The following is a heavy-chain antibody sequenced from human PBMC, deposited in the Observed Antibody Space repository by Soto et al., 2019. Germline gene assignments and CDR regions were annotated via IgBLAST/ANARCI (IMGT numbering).Heavy chain of an antibody. J-gene: IGHJ5*02. CDR1: GGTFSSYA. CDR2: IIPIFGTA. Sequence: GASVKVSCKASGGTFSSYAISWVRQAPGQGLEWMGGIIPIFGTANYAQKFQGRVTITADESTSTAYMELSSLRSEDTAVYYCARDIGSSSWTAPHGLGDCYSGFCWFDPWGQETLVTVSS. D-gene: IGHD2-21*02. CDR3: ARDIGSSSWTAPHGLGDCYSGFCWFDP. V-gene: IGHV1-69*13.